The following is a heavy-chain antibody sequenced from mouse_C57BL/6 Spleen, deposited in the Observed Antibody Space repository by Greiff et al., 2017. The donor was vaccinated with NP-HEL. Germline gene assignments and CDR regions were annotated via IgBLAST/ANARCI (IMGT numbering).Heavy chain of an antibody. V-gene: IGHV1-75*01. CDR3: ARTGDYDYVFVDY. CDR1: GYTFTDYY. CDR2: IFPGSGST. J-gene: IGHJ2*01. Sequence: VQLQQSGPELVKPGASVKISCKASGYTFTDYYINWVKQRHGKGLEWIGWIFPGSGSTYYNEKFKGKATLTVDKSSSTAYMLLSSLTSEDSADYFCARTGDYDYVFVDYWGQGTTLTVSS. D-gene: IGHD2-4*01.